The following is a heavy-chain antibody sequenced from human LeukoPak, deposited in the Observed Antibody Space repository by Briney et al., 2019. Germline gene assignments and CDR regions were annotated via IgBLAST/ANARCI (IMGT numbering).Heavy chain of an antibody. CDR2: INHSGST. D-gene: IGHD6-19*01. Sequence: SETLSLTCAVYGGSFSGYYWSWIRQPPGKGLEWIGEINHSGSTNYNPSLKSRVTISVDTSKNQFSLKLSSVTAADTAVYYCARDPSSGWYGGDYWGQGTLVTVSS. CDR3: ARDPSSGWYGGDY. J-gene: IGHJ4*02. CDR1: GGSFSGYY. V-gene: IGHV4-34*01.